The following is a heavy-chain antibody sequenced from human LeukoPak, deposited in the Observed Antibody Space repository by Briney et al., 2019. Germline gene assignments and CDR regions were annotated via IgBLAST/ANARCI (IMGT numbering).Heavy chain of an antibody. Sequence: GASVKVSCKASGGTFSSYTISWVRQAPGQGLEWMGRIIPILGIANYAQKFQGRVTITADKSTSTAYMELSSLRPEDTAVYYCARDLGEQWPSLNWFDPWGQGTLVTVSS. CDR3: ARDLGEQWPSLNWFDP. CDR2: IIPILGIA. J-gene: IGHJ5*02. CDR1: GGTFSSYT. V-gene: IGHV1-69*04. D-gene: IGHD6-19*01.